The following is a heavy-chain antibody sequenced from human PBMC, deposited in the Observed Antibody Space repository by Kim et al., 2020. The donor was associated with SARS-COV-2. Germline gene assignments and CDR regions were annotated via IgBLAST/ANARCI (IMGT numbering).Heavy chain of an antibody. V-gene: IGHV4-59*13. CDR3: ARLIVGAPYYYYGMDV. CDR2: IYYSGST. J-gene: IGHJ6*02. Sequence: SETLSLTCTVSGGSISSYYWSWIRQPPGKGLEWIGYIYYSGSTNYNPSLKSRVTISVDTSKNQFSLKLSSVTAADTAVYYCARLIVGAPYYYYGMDVWGQGTTVTVSS. D-gene: IGHD1-26*01. CDR1: GGSISSYY.